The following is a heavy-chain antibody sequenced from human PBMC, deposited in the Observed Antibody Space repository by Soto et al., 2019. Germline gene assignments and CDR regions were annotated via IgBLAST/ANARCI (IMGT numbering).Heavy chain of an antibody. D-gene: IGHD2-8*01. CDR2: IYYSGST. CDR3: ARQALYSTLDY. V-gene: IGHV4-59*08. J-gene: IGHJ4*02. CDR1: GGSISSYY. Sequence: PSETLSLTCTVSGGSISSYYWSWIRQPPGKGLEWIGYIYYSGSTNYNPSLKSRVTISVDTSKNQFSLKLSSVTAADTAVYFCARQALYSTLDYWGQGTLVTVSS.